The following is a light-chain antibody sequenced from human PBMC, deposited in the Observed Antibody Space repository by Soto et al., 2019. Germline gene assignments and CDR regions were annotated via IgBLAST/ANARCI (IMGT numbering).Light chain of an antibody. CDR1: QDIRTS. CDR2: GAT. V-gene: IGKV1-33*01. J-gene: IGKJ3*01. Sequence: DIQMTQSPSSLSASVGARVSITCQASQDIRTSLSWFQHKPGRAPKLLIYGATYLETGVPSRFSGSETGTDFTFTITSLQPEDIATYYCQHKNNLPPFTFGPGTIVDIK. CDR3: QHKNNLPPFT.